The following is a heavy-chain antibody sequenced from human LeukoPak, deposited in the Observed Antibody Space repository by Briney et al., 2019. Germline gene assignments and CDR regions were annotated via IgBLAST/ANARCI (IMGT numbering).Heavy chain of an antibody. D-gene: IGHD3-22*01. CDR2: IYSSDST. Sequence: PGGSLRLSCAASGFTVRSNYMSWVRQAPGKGLEWVSVIYSSDSTYYADSVKGRFTIFRDNSKNTLYLQMNSLRAKDTAVHYCARESYYYDSRGSFDYWGQGTLVTVSS. V-gene: IGHV3-53*01. CDR3: ARESYYYDSRGSFDY. J-gene: IGHJ4*02. CDR1: GFTVRSNY.